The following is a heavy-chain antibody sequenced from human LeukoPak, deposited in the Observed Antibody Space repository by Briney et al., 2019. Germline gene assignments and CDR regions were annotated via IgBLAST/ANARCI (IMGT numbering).Heavy chain of an antibody. Sequence: SETLSLTCTVSGGSISSGGYYWSWIRQHPGKGLEWIGYIYYSGSTYYNPSLKSRVTISVDTSKNQFSLKLSSVTAADTVVYYCAREGYCSGGSCYVGWFDPWGQGTLVTVSS. CDR2: IYYSGST. CDR3: AREGYCSGGSCYVGWFDP. V-gene: IGHV4-31*03. CDR1: GGSISSGGYY. D-gene: IGHD2-15*01. J-gene: IGHJ5*02.